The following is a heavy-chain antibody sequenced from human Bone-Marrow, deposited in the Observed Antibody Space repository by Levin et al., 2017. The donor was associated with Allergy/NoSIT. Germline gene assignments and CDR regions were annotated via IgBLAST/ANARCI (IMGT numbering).Heavy chain of an antibody. V-gene: IGHV3-53*01. CDR1: GFTVNTYY. D-gene: IGHD3-16*01. Sequence: SGGSLRLSCAASGFTVNTYYMTWVRQAPGKGLEWVSSIYDNGNTYYADSVRGRFTISRDNSKNTIYLQMNSLRAEDAAMYYCARGGIIASGPYYWGQGTLVTVS. CDR2: IYDNGNT. CDR3: ARGGIIASGPYY. J-gene: IGHJ4*02.